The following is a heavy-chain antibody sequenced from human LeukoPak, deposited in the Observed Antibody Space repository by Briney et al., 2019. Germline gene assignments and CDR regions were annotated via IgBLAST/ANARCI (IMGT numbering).Heavy chain of an antibody. Sequence: GGSLRLSCAASGFTFSSYGMHWVRQAPGKGLEWVANIKQDGSEKYYVDSVKGRFTISRDNARNSLYLQMDSLRAEDTAVYYCAGRFVPWGQGTLVTVS. CDR2: IKQDGSEK. CDR3: AGRFVP. V-gene: IGHV3-7*01. CDR1: GFTFSSYG. J-gene: IGHJ5*02. D-gene: IGHD3-3*01.